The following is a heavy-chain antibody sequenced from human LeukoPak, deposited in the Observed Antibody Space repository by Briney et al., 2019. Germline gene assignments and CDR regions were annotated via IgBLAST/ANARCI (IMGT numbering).Heavy chain of an antibody. CDR2: IGSAGST. J-gene: IGHJ2*01. CDR1: GFSFSDYA. V-gene: IGHV3-23*01. Sequence: GGSLRLSCAASGFSFSDYALSWVRQAPEKGLEWVSAIGSAGSTFYADSVKGRFTISRDNPRNTLFLDMKTLRAEDTAVYYCARTDYLRSGSYYDFWGRGTLVTVSS. D-gene: IGHD3-10*01. CDR3: ARTDYLRSGSYYDF.